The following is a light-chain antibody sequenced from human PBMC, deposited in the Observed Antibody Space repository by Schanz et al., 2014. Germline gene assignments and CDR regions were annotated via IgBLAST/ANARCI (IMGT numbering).Light chain of an antibody. CDR2: DVS. Sequence: QSALTQPASVSGSPGQSITISCTGTSSDVGGYNYVSWYQQYPGKAPKLMIYDVSNRPSGVSNRFSGSKSGNTASLTISGLQAEDEADYYRSSYRRTATVAVFGTGTKLTVL. CDR1: SSDVGGYNY. J-gene: IGLJ1*01. CDR3: SSYRRTATVAV. V-gene: IGLV2-14*03.